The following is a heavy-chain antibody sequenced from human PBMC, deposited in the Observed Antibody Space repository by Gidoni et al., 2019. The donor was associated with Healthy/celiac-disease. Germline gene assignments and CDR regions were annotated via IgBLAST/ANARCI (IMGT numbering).Heavy chain of an antibody. D-gene: IGHD3-9*01. Sequence: QVQLQESGPGLVKPSQTLSLTCTVSGGSISSGSYYWSWIRQPAGKGLEWIGRIYTSGSTNYNPSLKSRVTISVDTSKNQFSLKLSSVTVADTAVYYCAREASYYDILTGYIYYFDYWGQGTLVTVSS. CDR2: IYTSGST. J-gene: IGHJ4*02. CDR1: GGSISSGSYY. CDR3: AREASYYDILTGYIYYFDY. V-gene: IGHV4-61*02.